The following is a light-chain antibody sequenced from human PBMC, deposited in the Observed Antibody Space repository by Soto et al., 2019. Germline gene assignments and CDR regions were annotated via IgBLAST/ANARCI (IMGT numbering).Light chain of an antibody. Sequence: IQLTQSPSSLSACVGDRVTITCRASQGISSYLAWYQQKPGKAPKLLIYAASTLQSGVPSRFSGSGSGTDFTLTISSLQPEDFATYYCQQLNSYPPFGPGTKVDIK. CDR3: QQLNSYPP. J-gene: IGKJ3*01. CDR2: AAS. CDR1: QGISSY. V-gene: IGKV1-9*01.